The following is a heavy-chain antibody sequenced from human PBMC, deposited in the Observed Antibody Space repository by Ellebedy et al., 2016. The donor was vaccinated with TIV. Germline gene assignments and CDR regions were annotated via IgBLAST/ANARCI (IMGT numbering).Heavy chain of an antibody. Sequence: GESLKISCAASGFTFSSYWMHWVRHVPGKGLVWVSFIKTDGCSTSYADSVKGRFTISRDNAKNSLYLQMNSLRADDTAVYYCAKQTPAHCISASCHPTSYYAMDVWGQGTTVTVSS. CDR1: GFTFSSYW. V-gene: IGHV3-74*01. CDR3: AKQTPAHCISASCHPTSYYAMDV. D-gene: IGHD2-2*01. J-gene: IGHJ6*02. CDR2: IKTDGCST.